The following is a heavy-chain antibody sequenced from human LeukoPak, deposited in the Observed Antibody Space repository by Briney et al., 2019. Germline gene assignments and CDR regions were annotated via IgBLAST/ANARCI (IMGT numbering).Heavy chain of an antibody. J-gene: IGHJ3*02. CDR2: IKQDGSDK. D-gene: IGHD3-16*01. V-gene: IGHV3-7*04. Sequence: GGFLRLSCAASGFTFSSYWMNWVRQAPGKRLEWVANIKQDGSDKYYVDSVKGRFTISRDNAKNSLYLQMNSLRAEDTAVYFCARDLLGPFDIWGQGTMVTVSS. CDR1: GFTFSSYW. CDR3: ARDLLGPFDI.